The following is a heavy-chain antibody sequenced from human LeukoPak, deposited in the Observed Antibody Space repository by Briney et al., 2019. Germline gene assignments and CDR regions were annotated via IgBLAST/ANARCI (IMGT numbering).Heavy chain of an antibody. CDR2: IWSDGNNK. CDR1: GFTFSSYA. CDR3: ARGSTIAEFDY. Sequence: GGSLRLSCAASGFTFSSYAMHWVRQAPGKGLEWVAIIWSDGNNKYYADSVEGRFTISRDTSKNTLFLQMNSLRAEDTAVYYCARGSTIAEFDYWGQGTLVTVSS. D-gene: IGHD6-13*01. J-gene: IGHJ4*02. V-gene: IGHV3-33*01.